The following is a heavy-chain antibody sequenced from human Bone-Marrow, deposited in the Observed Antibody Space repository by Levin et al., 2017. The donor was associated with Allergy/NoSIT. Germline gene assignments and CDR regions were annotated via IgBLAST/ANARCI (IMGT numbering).Heavy chain of an antibody. CDR3: ARIGYDSSGYYYKAFDI. V-gene: IGHV1-2*02. Sequence: GESLKISCKASGYTFTAYYIHWVRQAPGQGLEWMGWISPNSGGPNYAQKFQGRVTVTRDTSISTVYLELARLRSDDTAVYYCARIGYDSSGYYYKAFDIWGQGTMVIVSS. CDR1: GYTFTAYY. D-gene: IGHD3-22*01. CDR2: ISPNSGGP. J-gene: IGHJ3*02.